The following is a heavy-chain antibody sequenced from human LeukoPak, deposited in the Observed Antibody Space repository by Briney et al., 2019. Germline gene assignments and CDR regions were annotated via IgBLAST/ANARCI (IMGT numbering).Heavy chain of an antibody. V-gene: IGHV1-69*05. J-gene: IGHJ5*02. CDR1: GATLTIYA. CDR3: ASAITGFLEWSAFDNWFDL. D-gene: IGHD3-3*01. Sequence: GASVTLSCNSAGATLTIYAISWMRQAQGQGLELMGGIIPIFDKARYAQKYQGRVTITTDESTSTAYMELSSLRSEDTAVYYCASAITGFLEWSAFDNWFDLWGEGTLVTVSS. CDR2: IIPIFDKA.